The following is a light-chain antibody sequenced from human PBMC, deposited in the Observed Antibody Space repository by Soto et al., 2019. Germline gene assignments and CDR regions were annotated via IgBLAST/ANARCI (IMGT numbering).Light chain of an antibody. CDR1: QSVSSSY. V-gene: IGKV3-20*01. Sequence: EIVLTQSPGTLSLSPGERATLSCRASQSVSSSYLAWYQQKPGQAPRLLIYAASSRATGIPDRFSGSGSGTDFILTISRLEPEDFAVYYCQQFGSSPLLTFGGGTKVEIK. CDR3: QQFGSSPLLT. CDR2: AAS. J-gene: IGKJ4*01.